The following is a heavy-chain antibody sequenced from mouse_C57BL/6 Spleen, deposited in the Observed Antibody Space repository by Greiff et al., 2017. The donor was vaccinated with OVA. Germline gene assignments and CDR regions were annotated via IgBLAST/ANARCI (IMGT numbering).Heavy chain of an antibody. CDR3: ASLYDGYYVAY. J-gene: IGHJ3*01. D-gene: IGHD2-3*01. CDR1: GFTFSSYA. CDR2: ISDGGSYT. V-gene: IGHV5-4*03. Sequence: EVKLMESGGGLVKPGGSLKLSCAASGFTFSSYAMSWVRQTPEKRLEWVATISDGGSYTYYPDNVKGRFTISRDNAKNNLYLQMSHLKSEDTAMYYCASLYDGYYVAYWGQGTLVTVSA.